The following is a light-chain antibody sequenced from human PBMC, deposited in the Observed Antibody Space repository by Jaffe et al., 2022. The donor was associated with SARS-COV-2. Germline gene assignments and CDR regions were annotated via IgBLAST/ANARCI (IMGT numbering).Light chain of an antibody. CDR3: QQYDSNSPYT. J-gene: IGKJ2*01. V-gene: IGKV1-5*03. CDR1: QSISSW. Sequence: DILMTQSPSTLSASVGDRVTITCRASQSISSWLAWYQQKPGKAPNLLIYKASTLASGVPSRFSGSGSGTEFTLTISSLQPDDSASYYCQQYDSNSPYTFGQGTKLEIK. CDR2: KAS.